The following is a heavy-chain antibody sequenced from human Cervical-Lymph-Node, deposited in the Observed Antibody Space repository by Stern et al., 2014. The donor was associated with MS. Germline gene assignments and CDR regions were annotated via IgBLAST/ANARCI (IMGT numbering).Heavy chain of an antibody. Sequence: QLVESGPEVKKPGTSVKVSCKASGITFSHSAIQWLRQARGQRPEWIGWVVVFNGDVSNAPRYQERVTITRDMSTSTVYMELRSLRSEDTAIYYCASERYTYYDDQRPPGGFDPWGQGTLVTVSS. V-gene: IGHV1-58*02. CDR2: VVVFNGDV. CDR1: GITFSHSA. CDR3: ASERYTYYDDQRPPGGFDP. J-gene: IGHJ5*02. D-gene: IGHD3-3*01.